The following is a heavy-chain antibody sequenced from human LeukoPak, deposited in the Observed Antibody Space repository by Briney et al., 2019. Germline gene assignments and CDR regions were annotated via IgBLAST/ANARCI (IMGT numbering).Heavy chain of an antibody. D-gene: IGHD3-10*01. CDR1: GFTFSSYA. J-gene: IGHJ4*02. Sequence: QPGGSLRLSCGASGFTFSSYALTWVRQAPGKGLEWVSTISGSGGSTYYTDSVKGRFTISRDSSKTTLSLQMNSLRAEDTAVYHCARGLSFGNFDYWGQGTLVTVSS. V-gene: IGHV3-23*01. CDR3: ARGLSFGNFDY. CDR2: ISGSGGST.